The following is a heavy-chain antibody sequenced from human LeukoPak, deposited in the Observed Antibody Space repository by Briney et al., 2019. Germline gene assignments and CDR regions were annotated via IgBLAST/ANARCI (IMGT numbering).Heavy chain of an antibody. Sequence: GGSLRLSCAASGFTFSSYAMSWVRQAPGKGLEWVPDISGSGASTYYADSVKGRFTISRDNSKNTLYLQMNSLRAEDTAVYYCAKVRGLYYYYGMDVWGQGTTVTVSS. CDR2: ISGSGAST. J-gene: IGHJ6*02. V-gene: IGHV3-23*01. CDR3: AKVRGLYYYYGMDV. CDR1: GFTFSSYA. D-gene: IGHD3/OR15-3a*01.